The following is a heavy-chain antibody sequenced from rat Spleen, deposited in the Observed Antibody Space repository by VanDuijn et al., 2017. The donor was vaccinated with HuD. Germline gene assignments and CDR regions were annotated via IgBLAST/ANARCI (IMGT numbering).Heavy chain of an antibody. J-gene: IGHJ3*01. Sequence: EVQLVESGGGLVQPGSPLKLSCAASGFTFSGNWLNWIRQGPGKGLEWVASINPDGRNIYYSDTVKGRFVISKDNARSTQYLQMDSLRPEDTATYYCTTDRDYYSSYIPRFAYWGQGTLVTVSS. CDR2: INPDGRNI. CDR1: GFTFSGNW. D-gene: IGHD1-2*01. CDR3: TTDRDYYSSYIPRFAY. V-gene: IGHV5-35*01.